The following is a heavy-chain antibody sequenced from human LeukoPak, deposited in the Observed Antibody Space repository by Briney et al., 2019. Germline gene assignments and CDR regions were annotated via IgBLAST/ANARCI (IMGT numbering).Heavy chain of an antibody. CDR2: INPNSGGT. CDR3: ARDPKIRGNYYDSSGFPDY. J-gene: IGHJ4*02. D-gene: IGHD3-22*01. Sequence: ASVKASCKASGYTFTGYYMHWVRQAPGQGLEWMGWINPNSGGTNYAQKFQGRVTMTRDTSISTAYMELSRLRSDDTAVYYCARDPKIRGNYYDSSGFPDYWGQGTLVTVSS. CDR1: GYTFTGYY. V-gene: IGHV1-2*02.